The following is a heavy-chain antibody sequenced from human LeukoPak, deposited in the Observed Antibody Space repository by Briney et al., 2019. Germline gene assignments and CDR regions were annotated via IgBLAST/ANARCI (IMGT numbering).Heavy chain of an antibody. D-gene: IGHD2-15*01. CDR2: IYNSGNT. J-gene: IGHJ6*03. CDR3: ARSPRSGVVVAPKYYYYLDV. V-gene: IGHV4-59*01. Sequence: PSETLSLTCTVSGGSISSSYWSWVRQPPGKGLEWIGYIYNSGNTNYNPSLKSRVTISVDTSKNQFSLKLSAVTAADTAVYYCARSPRSGVVVAPKYYYYLDVWGKGTTVSVSS. CDR1: GGSISSSY.